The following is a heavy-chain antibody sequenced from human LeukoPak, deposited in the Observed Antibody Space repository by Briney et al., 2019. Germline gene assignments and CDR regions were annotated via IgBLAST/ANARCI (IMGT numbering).Heavy chain of an antibody. CDR2: ISYDGSNK. Sequence: GGSLRLSCAASGFTFSSYAMHWVRQAPGKGLEWVAVISYDGSNKYYADSVKGRFTISRDNSKNTLYLQMNSLRAEDTAVYYCARDSGMGYWGQGTLVTVSS. CDR3: ARDSGMGY. V-gene: IGHV3-30*04. J-gene: IGHJ4*02. D-gene: IGHD1-1*01. CDR1: GFTFSSYA.